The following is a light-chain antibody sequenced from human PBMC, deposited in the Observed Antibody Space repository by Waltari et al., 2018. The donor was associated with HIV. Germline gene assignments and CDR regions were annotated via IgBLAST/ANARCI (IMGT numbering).Light chain of an antibody. CDR2: EAS. CDR3: QQANNFPHT. Sequence: DTQMTQSPSSVSASVGVRVTLTCRASQSVGTSVAWYQQKPDRTPKLLIFEASRLQTGVPSRFGGSGSGTKFTLTITSLQPQDLATYFCQQANNFPHTLGQWT. J-gene: IGKJ2*01. V-gene: IGKV1-12*01. CDR1: QSVGTS.